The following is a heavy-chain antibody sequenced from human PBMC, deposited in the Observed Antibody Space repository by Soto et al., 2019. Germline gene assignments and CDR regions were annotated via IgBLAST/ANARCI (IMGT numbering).Heavy chain of an antibody. CDR2: IYYSGST. Sequence: QLQLQESGPGLVKPSETLSLTCTVSGGSISSSSYYWGWIRQPPGKGLEWIGSIYYSGSTYYNPSLNRRLPIAVDTSKYQCSLRLRSVTAAATAVYYSARAVVAGTVPYYFDYLGQATLVTVSS. D-gene: IGHD6-19*01. V-gene: IGHV4-39*01. J-gene: IGHJ4*02. CDR1: GGSISSSSYY. CDR3: ARAVVAGTVPYYFDY.